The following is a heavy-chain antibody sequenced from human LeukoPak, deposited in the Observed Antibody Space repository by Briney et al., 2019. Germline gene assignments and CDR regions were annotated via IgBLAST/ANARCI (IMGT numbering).Heavy chain of an antibody. J-gene: IGHJ4*02. CDR3: AKDYSGTYFRGADY. V-gene: IGHV3-23*01. CDR2: ITGSGGTK. D-gene: IGHD1-26*01. CDR1: GFTVSSNY. Sequence: PGGSLRLSCAASGFTVSSNYMSWVRQAPGKGLKWVATITGSGGTKFYADSVKGRFTISRDNSKDTLYLQMNSLRAEDTAVYYCAKDYSGTYFRGADYWGQGTLVTVSS.